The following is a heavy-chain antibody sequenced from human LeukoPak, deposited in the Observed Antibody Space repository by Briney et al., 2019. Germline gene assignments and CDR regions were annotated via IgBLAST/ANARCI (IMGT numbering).Heavy chain of an antibody. Sequence: SQTLSLTCALSGDSVSSNSVTWDWVRQSPTRGLEWLGRTYYRSTWYNDYAVSVRGRIADNPDTSKNQISLHLNSVTPEDTAVYYCARRLTQYDCFDPWGQGILVTVSS. CDR3: ARRLTQYDCFDP. CDR2: TYYRSTWYN. D-gene: IGHD2-2*01. CDR1: GDSVSSNSVT. V-gene: IGHV6-1*01. J-gene: IGHJ5*02.